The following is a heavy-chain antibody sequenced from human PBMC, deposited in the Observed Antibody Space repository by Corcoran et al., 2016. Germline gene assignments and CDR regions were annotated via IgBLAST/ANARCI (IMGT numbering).Heavy chain of an antibody. J-gene: IGHJ6*02. D-gene: IGHD3-3*01. CDR2: IYPGDSDT. CDR1: GYSFTSYW. Sequence: EVQLLQSGAEVKKPGQSLKISCKGSGYSFTSYWIGWVRQMPGKGLEWMGIIYPGDSDTRYSPSFQGQVTLSADKSISTAYLQWSSLKASDTAMDYGARLTEGFELFGGRDVWGQGTTVTVSS. CDR3: ARLTEGFELFGGRDV. V-gene: IGHV5-51*01.